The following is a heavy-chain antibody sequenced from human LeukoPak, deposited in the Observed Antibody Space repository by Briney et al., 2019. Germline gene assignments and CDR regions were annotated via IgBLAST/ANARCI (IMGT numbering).Heavy chain of an antibody. Sequence: GSLRLSCAASGFTFSSYWMSWVRQPPGKGLEWIGSIYHSGSSYYNPSLKSRVTISVDTSKNQFSLKLSSVTAADTAVYYCARHSSYYGNFDYWGQGTLVTVSS. CDR2: IYHSGSS. V-gene: IGHV4-39*01. CDR3: ARHSSYYGNFDY. D-gene: IGHD3-10*01. J-gene: IGHJ4*02. CDR1: GFTFSSYW.